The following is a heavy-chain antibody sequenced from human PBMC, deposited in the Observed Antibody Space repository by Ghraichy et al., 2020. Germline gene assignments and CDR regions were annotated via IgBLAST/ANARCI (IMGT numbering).Heavy chain of an antibody. D-gene: IGHD2-2*01. CDR1: GFTFSSYS. V-gene: IGHV3-21*01. Sequence: GGYLRLSCAASGFTFSSYSMNWVRQAPGKGLEWVSSISSSSSYIYYADSVKGRFTISRDNAKNSLYLQMNSLRAEDTAVYYCATIGYCSSTSCYAIDAFDIWGQGTMVTVSS. CDR2: ISSSSSYI. CDR3: ATIGYCSSTSCYAIDAFDI. J-gene: IGHJ3*02.